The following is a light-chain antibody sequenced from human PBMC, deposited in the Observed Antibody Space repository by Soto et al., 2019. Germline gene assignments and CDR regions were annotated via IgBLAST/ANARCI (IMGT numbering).Light chain of an antibody. CDR1: QSIITS. CDR3: QQYNSYSRT. Sequence: DIQMTQSPSTLSASVGDRVTITFRASQSIITSLAWYQQKPGKAPKLLIYKASSLQSGVPSRFSGSGSGTEFTLTISSLQPDDFATYYCQQYNSYSRTFGQGTKVDI. CDR2: KAS. V-gene: IGKV1-5*03. J-gene: IGKJ1*01.